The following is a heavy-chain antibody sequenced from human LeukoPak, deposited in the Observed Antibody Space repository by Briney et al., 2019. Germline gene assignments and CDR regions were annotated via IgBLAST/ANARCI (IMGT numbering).Heavy chain of an antibody. D-gene: IGHD3-16*01. J-gene: IGHJ4*02. Sequence: GGSLRLSCAASGFTFTNYAMTWVRQAPGKGLEWVSSISSSSSYIYYADSVKGRFTISRDNAKNSLYLQMNSLRAEDTAVYYCARDWGGAGWGQGTLVTVSS. V-gene: IGHV3-21*01. CDR2: ISSSSSYI. CDR1: GFTFTNYA. CDR3: ARDWGGAG.